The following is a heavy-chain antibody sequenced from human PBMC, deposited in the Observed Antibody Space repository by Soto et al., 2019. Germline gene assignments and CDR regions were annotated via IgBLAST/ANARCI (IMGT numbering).Heavy chain of an antibody. CDR2: VHHSWGS. CDR1: GGSISSYY. Sequence: QLQLQESGPGLVKPSETLSLSCTVSGGSISSYYWSWFRQSPGKRMEWIGYVHHSWGSSYNPSLQSRAAISLDTSKSQFSLKVTSVTATDTAVYYCARQGFGPLHGLVDVWGQGTTVTVSS. CDR3: ARQGFGPLHGLVDV. J-gene: IGHJ6*02. V-gene: IGHV4-59*08. D-gene: IGHD3-10*01.